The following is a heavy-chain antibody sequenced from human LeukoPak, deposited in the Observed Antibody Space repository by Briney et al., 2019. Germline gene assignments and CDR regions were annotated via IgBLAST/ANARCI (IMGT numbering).Heavy chain of an antibody. Sequence: ASVKVSCKASGGTFSSYAISWVRQAPGQGLEWMGRIIPIFGTASYAQKFQGRVTITTDESTSTAYMELSSLRSEDTAVYYCARDLGILTGQEAPWDYWGQGTLVTVSS. J-gene: IGHJ4*02. CDR2: IIPIFGTA. D-gene: IGHD3-9*01. CDR3: ARDLGILTGQEAPWDY. V-gene: IGHV1-69*05. CDR1: GGTFSSYA.